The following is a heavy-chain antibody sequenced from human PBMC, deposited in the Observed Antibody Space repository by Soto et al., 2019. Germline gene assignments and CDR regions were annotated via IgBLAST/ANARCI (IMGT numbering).Heavy chain of an antibody. CDR1: GDSVSSNSAA. D-gene: IGHD3-22*01. CDR2: TYYRSKWYN. CDR3: ARDLTDYYDSSGCYFRKKDSRYYYGMDV. V-gene: IGHV6-1*01. Sequence: SQTLSLTCAISGDSVSSNSAAWNWIRQSPSRGLEWLGRTYYRSKWYNDYAVSVKSRITINPDTSKNQFSLQLNSVTPEDTAVYYCARDLTDYYDSSGCYFRKKDSRYYYGMDVWGQGTTVTVSS. J-gene: IGHJ6*02.